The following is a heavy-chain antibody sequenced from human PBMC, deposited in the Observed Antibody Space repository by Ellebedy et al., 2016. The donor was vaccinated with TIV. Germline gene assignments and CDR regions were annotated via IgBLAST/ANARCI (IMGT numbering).Heavy chain of an antibody. CDR1: GYTLTELS. Sequence: ASVKVSXXVSGYTLTELSMHWVRQAPGKGLEWMGGFDPEDGETIYAQKFQGRVTMTEDTSTDTAYMELSSLRSEDTAVYYCATRPSGYSTIWFDYWGQGTLVTVSS. CDR3: ATRPSGYSTIWFDY. CDR2: FDPEDGET. V-gene: IGHV1-24*01. D-gene: IGHD3-22*01. J-gene: IGHJ4*02.